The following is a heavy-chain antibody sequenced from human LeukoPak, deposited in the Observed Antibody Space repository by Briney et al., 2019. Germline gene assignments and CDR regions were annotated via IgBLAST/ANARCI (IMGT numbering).Heavy chain of an antibody. CDR3: ARDRTVYYDILTGSLAYYYYGMDV. CDR2: INPNSGGT. V-gene: IGHV1-2*02. Sequence: ASVKVSCKASGYTFTGYYMHWVRQAPGQGLEWMGWINPNSGGTNYAQKFQGRVTMTRDTSISTAYMELSRLRSDDTAVYYCARDRTVYYDILTGSLAYYYYGMDVWGQGTTVTLSS. CDR1: GYTFTGYY. D-gene: IGHD3-9*01. J-gene: IGHJ6*02.